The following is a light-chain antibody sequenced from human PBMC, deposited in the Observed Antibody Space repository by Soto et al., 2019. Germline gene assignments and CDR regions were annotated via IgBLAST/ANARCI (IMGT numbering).Light chain of an antibody. J-gene: IGKJ3*01. CDR2: GAS. V-gene: IGKV3-20*01. CDR3: QQYAGSPGFT. Sequence: EIVLTQSPGTLSLSPGERAALSCRASQSVRSNSLAWYQQKPGQAPMLLIYGASSRATGIPDRFSGSGSGTDFTLTISGLEPDDFAVYYCQQYAGSPGFTFGPGTKVDIK. CDR1: QSVRSNS.